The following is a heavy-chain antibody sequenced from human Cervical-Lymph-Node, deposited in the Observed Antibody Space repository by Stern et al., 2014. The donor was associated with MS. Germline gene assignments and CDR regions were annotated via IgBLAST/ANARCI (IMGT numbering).Heavy chain of an antibody. D-gene: IGHD3-10*01. CDR2: IIRPVGTA. Sequence: VQLVQSGADVKKPGSAVRVSCKASGGVSWLRQAPGQGLEYMGGIIRPVGTAHYAQSFQGRLTITADTSRNTTYMELRSLRSDDTAVYYCARGTGDNWFDPWGQGTLVSVSS. J-gene: IGHJ5*02. V-gene: IGHV1-69*06. CDR3: ARGTGDNWFDP. CDR1: GGV.